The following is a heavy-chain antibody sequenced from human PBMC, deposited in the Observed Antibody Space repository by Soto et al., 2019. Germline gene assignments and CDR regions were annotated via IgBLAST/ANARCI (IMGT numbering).Heavy chain of an antibody. V-gene: IGHV2-5*02. CDR1: GFSLTTRGVG. J-gene: IGHJ5*02. D-gene: IGHD4-17*01. CDR3: AHRTTTVTWWFDP. Sequence: QITLKESGPTLVKPTQTLTLTCTFSGFSLTTRGVGVGWIRQPPGKPLEWLALIYWDDDTRYSPSLKSRLAITKDASKDRVVLTMSDIDPADPGTYFCAHRTTTVTWWFDPWGQGTLVTVSS. CDR2: IYWDDDT.